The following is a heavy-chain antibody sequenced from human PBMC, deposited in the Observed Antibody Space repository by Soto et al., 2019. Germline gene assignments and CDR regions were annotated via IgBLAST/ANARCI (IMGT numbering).Heavy chain of an antibody. CDR1: GLNLNTCG. J-gene: IGHJ6*01. CDR2: ISNDGSTY. CDR3: AKWARDSGDYYHYGVDV. D-gene: IGHD3-10*01. Sequence: PGGSLRLSCVVSGLNLNTCGMHWGRQTPGRGLELMAVISNDGSTYYYADSVKGRFTISRDNSKNTLYLQMINLIPDDTGVYYCAKWARDSGDYYHYGVDVWGQGTTVTVSS. V-gene: IGHV3-30*18.